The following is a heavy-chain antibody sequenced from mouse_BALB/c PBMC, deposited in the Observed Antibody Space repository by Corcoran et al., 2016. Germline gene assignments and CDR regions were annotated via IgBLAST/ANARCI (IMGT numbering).Heavy chain of an antibody. J-gene: IGHJ1*01. CDR3: ANCDWCFDV. CDR1: GFNIKDTY. Sequence: EVQLQQSGAELVKPGASVKLSCTASGFNIKDTYMHWVKQRPEQGLEWIGRIDPANGNTKYDPKFQGKATITADTSSNTAYLQLSSLTAEDTADYYGANCDWCFDVWGAGTTVTVSS. CDR2: IDPANGNT. V-gene: IGHV14-3*02.